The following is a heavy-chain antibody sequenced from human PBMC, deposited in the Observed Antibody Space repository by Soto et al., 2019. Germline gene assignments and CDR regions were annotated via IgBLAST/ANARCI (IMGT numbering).Heavy chain of an antibody. V-gene: IGHV4-59*01. CDR2: IYYSGST. J-gene: IGHJ3*02. CDR3: ALYSSSSGDAFDI. Sequence: NPSETLSLTCTVSGGSISSYYWSWIRQPPGKGLEWIGYIYYSGSTNYNPSLKSRVTISVDTSKNQFSLKLSSVTAADTAVYYCALYSSSSGDAFDIWGQGTMVTISS. D-gene: IGHD6-6*01. CDR1: GGSISSYY.